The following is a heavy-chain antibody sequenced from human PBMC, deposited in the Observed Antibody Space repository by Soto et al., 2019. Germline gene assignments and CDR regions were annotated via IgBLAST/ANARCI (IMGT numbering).Heavy chain of an antibody. V-gene: IGHV3-33*01. J-gene: IGHJ6*02. CDR3: ARDDIPGIAVAIYGMDV. CDR2: IWYDESNI. Sequence: LRLSCAASGFTFSSYGMHWVRQAPGKGLDWVAVIWYDESNIYYADSVKGRFTISRDNSKNTLFLQMNSLRAEDTAVYYCARDDIPGIAVAIYGMDVWGQGTTVTVSS. CDR1: GFTFSSYG. D-gene: IGHD6-19*01.